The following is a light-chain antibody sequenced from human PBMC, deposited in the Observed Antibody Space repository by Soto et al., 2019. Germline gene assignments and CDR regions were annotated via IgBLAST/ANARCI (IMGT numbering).Light chain of an antibody. CDR1: QSLVHSDGNSY. CDR3: CQATQPYT. CDR2: RIS. V-gene: IGKV2-24*01. J-gene: IGKJ2*01. Sequence: DFVMTQTPLSSPVTLGQPASISCRSSQSLVHSDGNSYLSWLHQRQGQPPRFLIYRISNRFSGVQARLGGSGAGTHFPLKTSRWEPMIVGVNSCCQATQPYTFGQGTKLETK.